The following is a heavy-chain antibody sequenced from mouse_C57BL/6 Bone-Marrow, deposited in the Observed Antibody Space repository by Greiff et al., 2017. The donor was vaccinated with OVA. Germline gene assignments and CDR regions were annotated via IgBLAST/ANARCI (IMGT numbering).Heavy chain of an antibody. Sequence: EVQLVESGGGLVQSGRSLRLSCATSGFTFSDFYMEWVRQAPGKGREWIAASRNKANDYTTEYSAPVKGRFIVSRDTSQSIHDLQMKTLRAEDTAIYYCARDHDSAWFANWGQGTLVTVSA. J-gene: IGHJ3*01. CDR1: GFTFSDFY. D-gene: IGHD2-4*01. CDR3: ARDHDSAWFAN. CDR2: SRNKANDYTT. V-gene: IGHV7-1*01.